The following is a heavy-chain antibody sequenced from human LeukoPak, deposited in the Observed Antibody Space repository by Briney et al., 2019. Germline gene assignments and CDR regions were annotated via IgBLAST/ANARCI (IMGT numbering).Heavy chain of an antibody. J-gene: IGHJ4*02. Sequence: ASVKVSCKASGYTFTGYYVHWVRQAPGQGLEWMGWIDPNSGDTNYAQKFQDWVIMTRDTSITTACMELTRLRSDDTAMYYCARDSPFGMVTIALDYWGQGTLVTVSS. D-gene: IGHD3-3*01. CDR2: IDPNSGDT. V-gene: IGHV1-2*04. CDR3: ARDSPFGMVTIALDY. CDR1: GYTFTGYY.